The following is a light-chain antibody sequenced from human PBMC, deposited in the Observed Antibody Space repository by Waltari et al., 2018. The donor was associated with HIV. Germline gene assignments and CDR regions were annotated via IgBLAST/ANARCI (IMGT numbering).Light chain of an antibody. CDR3: NAYTTSSTLHVV. CDR2: DVS. V-gene: IGLV2-14*03. Sequence: QSALHQPASVSGSPGQSITISCTGTSRDVGGYNYVSWYQHHPGKAPKLMLYDVSNRPSGVSNRFSGSKSGNTASLTISGLQAEDEADYYCNAYTTSSTLHVVFGGGTKLTVL. CDR1: SRDVGGYNY. J-gene: IGLJ2*01.